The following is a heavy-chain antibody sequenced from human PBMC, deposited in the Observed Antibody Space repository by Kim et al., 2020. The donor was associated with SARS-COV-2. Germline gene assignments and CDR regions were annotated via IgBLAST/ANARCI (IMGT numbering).Heavy chain of an antibody. CDR2: VNSGGGNK. Sequence: GGSLRLSCAASGFNVNSYCMNWVRQAPGKGPEWVSRVNSGGGNKYEAAAVSGRSTTSGDATNKTLLLQKSSLGVDDTVVFYSAGVERCRGESAGGMWIWG. CDR3: AGVERCRGESAGGMWI. D-gene: IGHD2-8*01. CDR1: GFNVNSYC. V-gene: IGHV3-74*01. J-gene: IGHJ3*02.